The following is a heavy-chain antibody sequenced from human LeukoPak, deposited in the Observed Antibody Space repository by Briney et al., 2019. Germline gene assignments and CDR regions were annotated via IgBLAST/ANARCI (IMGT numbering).Heavy chain of an antibody. Sequence: GGSLRLSCAASGFTFSSYAMSWVRQAPGKGLEWVSYISSGSTIYYADSVKGRFTISRDNAKNSLYLQMNSLKTEDTAVYYCTTVLYYHYYYYMDVWGKGTTVTVSS. V-gene: IGHV3-48*04. CDR2: ISSGSTI. CDR1: GFTFSSYA. J-gene: IGHJ6*03. D-gene: IGHD3-10*01. CDR3: TTVLYYHYYYYMDV.